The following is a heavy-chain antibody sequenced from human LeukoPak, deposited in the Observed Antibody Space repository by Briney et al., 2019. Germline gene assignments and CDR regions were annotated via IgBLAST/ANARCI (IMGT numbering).Heavy chain of an antibody. D-gene: IGHD3-3*01. Sequence: GGSLRLSCAASGFNFSIYGMHWVRQAPGKGLEWVTFVRYDQSATVYADSVQGRFAITRDNSKNTVYLQMNSLRVEDTALYFCVKDQGECPGSRCYLRFLEYWGQGTLVIVSS. CDR3: VKDQGECPGSRCYLRFLEY. CDR2: VRYDQSAT. CDR1: GFNFSIYG. V-gene: IGHV3-30*02. J-gene: IGHJ4*02.